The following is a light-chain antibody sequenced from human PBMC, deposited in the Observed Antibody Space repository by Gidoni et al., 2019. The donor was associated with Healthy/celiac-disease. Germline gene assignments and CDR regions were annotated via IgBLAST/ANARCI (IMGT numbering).Light chain of an antibody. V-gene: IGKV1-39*01. Sequence: DIQMTQSPSSLSASVGDRVTITCRASQNIGGYLNWYQHKPGKAPELLILGATNLHSGAPPRFSGSGSGTDFSLTISSLQPEDFASYYCQQCYSTSYTFGQGTKVEIK. CDR3: QQCYSTSYT. CDR2: GAT. J-gene: IGKJ2*01. CDR1: QNIGGY.